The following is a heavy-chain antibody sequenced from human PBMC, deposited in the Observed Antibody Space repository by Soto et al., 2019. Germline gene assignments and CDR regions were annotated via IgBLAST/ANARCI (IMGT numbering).Heavy chain of an antibody. Sequence: CGSLRLSCAASGFTFSSSSMNWVRQAPGKGPEWVSYISSSSSTINYADSVKGRFTISRDNSKNTLYLQMNSLRVEETAVYYCAKAVSASGLADWGQGTLVTVSS. J-gene: IGHJ4*02. CDR3: AKAVSASGLAD. CDR2: ISSSSSTI. V-gene: IGHV3-48*01. CDR1: GFTFSSSS. D-gene: IGHD2-15*01.